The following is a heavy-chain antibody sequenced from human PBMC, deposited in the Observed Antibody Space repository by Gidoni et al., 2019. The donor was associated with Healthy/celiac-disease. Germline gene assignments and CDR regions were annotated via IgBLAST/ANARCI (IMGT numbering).Heavy chain of an antibody. D-gene: IGHD6-13*01. CDR1: GDSFTSYW. Sequence: EVQLVQSGAEVNKPGESLKIAGKGYGDSFTSYWMGWLRQMLGKGLEWMGIIYPGDSDTRYSPSFQGQVTISADKSISTAYLQWSSLKASDTAMYYCARPGSSSWFDYWGQGTLVTVSS. CDR2: IYPGDSDT. J-gene: IGHJ4*02. V-gene: IGHV5-51*01. CDR3: ARPGSSSWFDY.